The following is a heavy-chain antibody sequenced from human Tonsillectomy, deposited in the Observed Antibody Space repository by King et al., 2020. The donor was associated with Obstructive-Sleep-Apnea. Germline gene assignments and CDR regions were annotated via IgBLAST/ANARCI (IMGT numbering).Heavy chain of an antibody. CDR2: INPSGGST. CDR3: ARDGVVCSGGSFYDIPDY. D-gene: IGHD2-15*01. CDR1: GYTFTSYY. V-gene: IGHV1-46*01. Sequence: QLVQSGAEVKKPGASVKVSCKASGYTFTSYYMHWVRQAPGQGLEWMGIINPSGGSTSYAQKFQGRVTMTRDTSTSTVYMELSSLRSEDTAVYYCARDGVVCSGGSFYDIPDYWGQGTLVTVSS. J-gene: IGHJ4*02.